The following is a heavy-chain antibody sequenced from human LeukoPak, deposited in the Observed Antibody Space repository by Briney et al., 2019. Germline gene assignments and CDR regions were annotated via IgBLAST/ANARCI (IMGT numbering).Heavy chain of an antibody. V-gene: IGHV4-59*01. Sequence: SETLSLTCTVSGGSISSYYWSWIRQPPGKGLEWIGYIYYSGSTNYNPSLKSRVTISVDTSKNQFSLKLSSVTAADTAVYYCARDLYGDYPDYWGQGTLVTVSS. CDR2: IYYSGST. CDR1: GGSISSYY. CDR3: ARDLYGDYPDY. D-gene: IGHD4-17*01. J-gene: IGHJ4*02.